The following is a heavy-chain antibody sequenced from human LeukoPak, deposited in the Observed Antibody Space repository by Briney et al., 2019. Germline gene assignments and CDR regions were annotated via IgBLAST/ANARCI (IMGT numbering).Heavy chain of an antibody. CDR2: IIPIFGTA. J-gene: IGHJ4*02. V-gene: IGHV1-69*13. D-gene: IGHD3-22*01. Sequence: GASVKVSCKASRGTFSSYAISWVRQAPGHRLEWMGGIIPIFGTANYAHKFQGRVTITADDSTSTAYMELRSLRSEDTAVYYCARDLTHRRYYDNSGYQIVPAFWGQGTLVTVSS. CDR3: ARDLTHRRYYDNSGYQIVPAF. CDR1: RGTFSSYA.